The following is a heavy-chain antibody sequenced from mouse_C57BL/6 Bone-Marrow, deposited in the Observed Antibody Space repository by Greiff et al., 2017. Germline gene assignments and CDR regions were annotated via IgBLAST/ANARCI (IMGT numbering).Heavy chain of an antibody. CDR1: GYTFTSYW. Sequence: QVQLKQPGAELVKPGASVKLSCKASGYTFTSYWMQWVKQRPGQGLEWIGEIDPSDSYTNYNQKFKGKATLTVDTSSSTAYMQLSSLTSEASAVYYCASDGYYDYWGQGTTLTVSS. V-gene: IGHV1-50*01. CDR3: ASDGYYDY. CDR2: IDPSDSYT. J-gene: IGHJ2*01. D-gene: IGHD2-3*01.